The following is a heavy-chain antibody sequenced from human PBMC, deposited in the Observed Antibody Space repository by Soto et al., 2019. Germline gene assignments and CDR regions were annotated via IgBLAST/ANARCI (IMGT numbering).Heavy chain of an antibody. CDR3: ASLHCSSTSCYTAFDI. Sequence: SETLSLTCTVSGGSISSYYWSWIRQPPGKGLEWIGYIYYSGSTNYNPSLKSRVTISVDTSKNQFSLKLSSVTAADTAVYYCASLHCSSTSCYTAFDIWGQGTMVTVSS. CDR2: IYYSGST. D-gene: IGHD2-2*02. V-gene: IGHV4-59*08. CDR1: GGSISSYY. J-gene: IGHJ3*02.